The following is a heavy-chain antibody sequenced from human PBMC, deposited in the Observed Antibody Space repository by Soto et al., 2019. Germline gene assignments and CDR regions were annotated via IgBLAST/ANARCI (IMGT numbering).Heavy chain of an antibody. V-gene: IGHV3-48*03. CDR2: IHPAGQPI. J-gene: IGHJ3*01. D-gene: IGHD2-2*01. CDR1: GFTFSSSE. CDR3: ARRGSS. Sequence: EVQLVESGGGLVQPGGSLRLSGVASGFTFSSSEMYWVRQAPGKGLEWVSYIHPAGQPIFYADSVKGRFTISRDNAKNSLYLQMNSLRAEDTAVYYCARRGSSWGQGTMVTVSS.